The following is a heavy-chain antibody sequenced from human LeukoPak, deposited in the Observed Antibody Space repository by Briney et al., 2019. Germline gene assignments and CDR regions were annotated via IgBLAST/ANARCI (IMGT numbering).Heavy chain of an antibody. CDR3: ARKTGDC. CDR1: GFTFSEFW. V-gene: IGHV3-7*01. Sequence: GGSLRLSCAVSGFTFSEFWMSWSRQAPGKGLEWVASINSDGSEGYYADVVKGRFTISRDNAKNSLYLQMNSLRVEDTAVYYCARKTGDCWGQGTLVIVSS. D-gene: IGHD1-14*01. J-gene: IGHJ4*02. CDR2: INSDGSEG.